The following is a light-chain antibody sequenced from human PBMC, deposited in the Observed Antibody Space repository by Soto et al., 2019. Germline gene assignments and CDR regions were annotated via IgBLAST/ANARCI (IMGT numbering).Light chain of an antibody. Sequence: QSVLTQPASVSGSPGQSITISCTGTSSDIGGYNYVSWYQQHPGKAPKLMIYDVANRPSGVSNRFSGSKSDNTASLTISGLQAEDEADYYCSSYTSSRTVVLFGGGTQLTVL. V-gene: IGLV2-14*03. CDR1: SSDIGGYNY. CDR2: DVA. J-gene: IGLJ2*01. CDR3: SSYTSSRTVVL.